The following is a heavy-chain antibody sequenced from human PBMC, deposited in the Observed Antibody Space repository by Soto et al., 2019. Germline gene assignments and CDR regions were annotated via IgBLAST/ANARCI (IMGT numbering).Heavy chain of an antibody. Sequence: QVQLVESGGGVVQPGRSLRLSCAASGFTFSSYGMHWVRQAPGKGLEWVAVISYDGSNKYYADSVKGRFTISRDNSKNTLYLQMNSLRAEDTAVYYCANLYDFWCGYLTALGSWGQGTLVTVSS. J-gene: IGHJ5*02. V-gene: IGHV3-30*18. CDR2: ISYDGSNK. CDR3: ANLYDFWCGYLTALGS. CDR1: GFTFSSYG. D-gene: IGHD3-3*01.